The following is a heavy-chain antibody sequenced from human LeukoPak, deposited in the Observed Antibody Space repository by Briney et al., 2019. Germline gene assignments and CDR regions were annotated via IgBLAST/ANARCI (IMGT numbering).Heavy chain of an antibody. J-gene: IGHJ4*02. D-gene: IGHD3-22*01. CDR1: GFTFSSYA. V-gene: IGHV3-23*01. CDR2: ISGSGGST. CDR3: AKVTYYYDSSGYYSPYYFDY. Sequence: PGGSLRLSCAASGFTFSSYAMSWVRQAPGKGLEWVSAISGSGGSTYYADSVKGRFTISRDNSKNTLYLQMNNLRAEDTAVYYCAKVTYYYDSSGYYSPYYFDYWGQGTLVTVSS.